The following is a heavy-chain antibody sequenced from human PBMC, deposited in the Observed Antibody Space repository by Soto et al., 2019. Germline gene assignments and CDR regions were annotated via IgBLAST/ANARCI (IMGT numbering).Heavy chain of an antibody. CDR3: TKGDSSGYFDPSTGYSTPDN. CDR1: GFMFKDFA. J-gene: IGHJ4*02. D-gene: IGHD3-3*01. V-gene: IGHV3-23*01. CDR2: ITTSDDIT. Sequence: DVQLFESGGGLVEPGESLRLSCAASGFMFKDFAMSWVRQAPGKGLEWVSTITTSDDITYSADSVRGRFTISRDNSANTLFLQMSSLRGDDTATYYCTKGDSSGYFDPSTGYSTPDNWGQGTLVTVSS.